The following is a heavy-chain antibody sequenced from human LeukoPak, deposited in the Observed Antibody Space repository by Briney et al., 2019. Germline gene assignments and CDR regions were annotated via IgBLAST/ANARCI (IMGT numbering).Heavy chain of an antibody. CDR2: IYTGGNT. D-gene: IGHD2-15*01. CDR3: ARDGTAYCSGGSCYSGWFDP. Sequence: GGSLRLSCAASGFTVSSNYMSWVRQAPGKGLEWVSVIYTGGNTYYADSVKGRFTISRDNSKNTLYLQMNSLRAEDTAVYYCARDGTAYCSGGSCYSGWFDPWGQGTLVTVSS. CDR1: GFTVSSNY. V-gene: IGHV3-53*01. J-gene: IGHJ5*02.